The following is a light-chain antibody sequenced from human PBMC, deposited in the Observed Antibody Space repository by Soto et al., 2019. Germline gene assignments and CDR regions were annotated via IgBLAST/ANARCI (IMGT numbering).Light chain of an antibody. Sequence: QSALTQPASVSGSPGQSVTISCTGTSSDVGGYNFVSWYQQHPDKAPKLMIYEVTNRPSGVSIRFSGSKSGNTASLTISGLQAEDEADYYCGSYTSSFTLVFGGGTKLTVL. V-gene: IGLV2-14*01. CDR1: SSDVGGYNF. CDR3: GSYTSSFTLV. CDR2: EVT. J-gene: IGLJ3*02.